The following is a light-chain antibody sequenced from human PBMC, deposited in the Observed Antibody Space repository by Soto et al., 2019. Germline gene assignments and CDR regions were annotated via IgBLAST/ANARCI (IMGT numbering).Light chain of an antibody. Sequence: EIVMTQSPATLSVSPGERATLSCRASQSVSSNYLAWYQQKPGQAPRLLIYGASSRATGIPDRFSGSGSGTEFTLTISSLQSEDFAIYYCQQYNNWPWTFGQGTKVDIK. V-gene: IGKV3D-15*01. CDR3: QQYNNWPWT. CDR1: QSVSSN. CDR2: GAS. J-gene: IGKJ1*01.